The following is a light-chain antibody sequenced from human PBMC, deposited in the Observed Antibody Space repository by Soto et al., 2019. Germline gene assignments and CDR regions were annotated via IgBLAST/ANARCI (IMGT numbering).Light chain of an antibody. Sequence: DIQMTQSPSTLSASVGDRVTINCRASQSISSRLAWYQQKPGKAPKVLIYAASSLESGVPSRFSGSGSGTEFTLTITSLQPDDFATYYCQQYNTYWTFGQGTKVDIK. J-gene: IGKJ1*01. CDR2: AAS. CDR1: QSISSR. V-gene: IGKV1-5*01. CDR3: QQYNTYWT.